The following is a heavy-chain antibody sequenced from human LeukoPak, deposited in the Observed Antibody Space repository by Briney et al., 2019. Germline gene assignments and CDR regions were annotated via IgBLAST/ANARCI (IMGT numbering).Heavy chain of an antibody. V-gene: IGHV3-66*01. Sequence: GGSLRLSCAASGFTVSSNYMSWVRQAPGKGLEWVSVIYSGGSTYYADSVTGRFTISRDNSKNTRYLQMNSLRAEDTAVYYCARDPKKWFGELWDWGQGTLVTVSS. CDR2: IYSGGST. CDR3: ARDPKKWFGELWD. CDR1: GFTVSSNY. D-gene: IGHD3-10*01. J-gene: IGHJ4*02.